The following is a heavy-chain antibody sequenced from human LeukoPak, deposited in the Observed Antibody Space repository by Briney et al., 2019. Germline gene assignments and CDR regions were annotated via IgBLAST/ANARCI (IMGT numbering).Heavy chain of an antibody. D-gene: IGHD6-13*01. CDR1: GGSVSSDTYY. J-gene: IGHJ4*02. Sequence: SETLSLTCTVSGGSVSSDTYYWSWIRQPPGKGLEWIGYIYYSGRTNYNPSLKSRVTISVDTSKNQFSLKLSSVTAADTAVYYCARVVVWHHHFDYWGQGTLVTVSS. CDR2: IYYSGRT. V-gene: IGHV4-61*01. CDR3: ARVVVWHHHFDY.